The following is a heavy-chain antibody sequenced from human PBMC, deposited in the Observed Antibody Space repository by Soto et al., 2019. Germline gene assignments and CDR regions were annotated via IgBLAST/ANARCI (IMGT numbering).Heavy chain of an antibody. CDR1: GFFLSNNW. Sequence: QVQLVESGGGWVKPGASLRLSCIGSGFFLSNNWMTWIRQAPGKGLEWVSYISASGDYTIYADSLKGRFTISRDNARNSLWLQINSLTAEDTAVYYCARSSGWRQVGVCNYGLDVWGQGTTVIVSS. V-gene: IGHV3-11*06. J-gene: IGHJ6*02. CDR3: ARSSGWRQVGVCNYGLDV. D-gene: IGHD3-10*01. CDR2: ISASGDYT.